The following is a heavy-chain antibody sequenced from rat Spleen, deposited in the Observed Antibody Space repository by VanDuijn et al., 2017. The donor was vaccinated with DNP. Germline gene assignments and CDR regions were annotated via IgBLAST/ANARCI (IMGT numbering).Heavy chain of an antibody. CDR1: GFTFNYYW. Sequence: EVQLVESGGDLVQPGRSLKLSCVASGFTFNYYWMAWIRQAPTKGLEWVAYISYDGGITSYGDSVKGRFTISRDNAKSTLYLQMNSLRSEDMATYYCVRPDYYFGSYPFFWGPGTMVTVSS. CDR3: VRPDYYFGSYPFF. D-gene: IGHD1-12*02. J-gene: IGHJ1*01. CDR2: ISYDGGIT. V-gene: IGHV5-22*01.